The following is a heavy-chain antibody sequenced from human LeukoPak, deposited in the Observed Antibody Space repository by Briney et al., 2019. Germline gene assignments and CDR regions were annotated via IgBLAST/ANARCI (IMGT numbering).Heavy chain of an antibody. J-gene: IGHJ4*02. Sequence: PSETLSLTCTVSGDSISSRSYYWGWIRQPPGKGLEWIGSIYYSGSTYYNPSLTSRVTISLGTSKHQFSLKLSSVTAADTAVYYCARLYCGGDCYLLGHIDYWGQGTLVTVSS. V-gene: IGHV4-39*01. CDR3: ARLYCGGDCYLLGHIDY. D-gene: IGHD2-21*02. CDR1: GDSISSRSYY. CDR2: IYYSGST.